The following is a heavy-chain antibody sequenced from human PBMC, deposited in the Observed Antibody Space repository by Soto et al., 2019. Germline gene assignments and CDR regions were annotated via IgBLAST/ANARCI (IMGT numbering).Heavy chain of an antibody. CDR1: GGAISTYY. CDR2: IYSSGST. V-gene: IGHV4-4*07. CDR3: ARGQRFSDWFDP. D-gene: IGHD3-3*01. Sequence: LSLPCTVSGGAISTYYWTWIRQTAGKGLEWIGRIYSSGSTKYNPALQSRVTMSLDTSNNQSTLRLTSVTAADTAVYYCARGQRFSDWFDPWGQGTWVTVSS. J-gene: IGHJ5*02.